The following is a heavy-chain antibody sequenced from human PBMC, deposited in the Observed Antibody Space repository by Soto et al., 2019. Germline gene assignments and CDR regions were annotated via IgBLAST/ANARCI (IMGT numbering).Heavy chain of an antibody. Sequence: ASVKVSCKASGYTFTSYAMHWVRQAPGQRLEWMGWINAGNGNTKYSQKFQGRVTITRDTSASTAYMELSSLRSEDTAVYYCARADRSGSFEALDYGGQGTLVTSPQ. CDR1: GYTFTSYA. CDR3: ARADRSGSFEALDY. J-gene: IGHJ4*02. V-gene: IGHV1-3*01. CDR2: INAGNGNT. D-gene: IGHD3-10*01.